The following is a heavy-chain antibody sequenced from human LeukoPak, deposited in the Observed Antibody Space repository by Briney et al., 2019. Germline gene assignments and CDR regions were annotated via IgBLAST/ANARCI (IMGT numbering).Heavy chain of an antibody. J-gene: IGHJ4*02. CDR2: TYHSGST. CDR1: GYSISSGYY. Sequence: SETLSLTCTVSGYSISSGYYWGWIRQPPGKGLEWIGSTYHSGSTYYNPSLKSRVTISVDMSKNQFSLKLSSVTAADTAVYYCARASGILPGKAAPFDYWGQGTLVTVSS. D-gene: IGHD2-15*01. CDR3: ARASGILPGKAAPFDY. V-gene: IGHV4-38-2*02.